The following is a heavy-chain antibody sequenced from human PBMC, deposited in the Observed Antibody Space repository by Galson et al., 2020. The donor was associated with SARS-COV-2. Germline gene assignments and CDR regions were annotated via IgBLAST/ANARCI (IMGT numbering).Heavy chain of an antibody. J-gene: IGHJ6*03. CDR1: GFTFSSYS. CDR2: ISSSSSTI. V-gene: IGHV3-48*02. CDR3: ARGEIAARAYYYYYMDV. D-gene: IGHD6-6*01. Sequence: GGSLRLSCAASGFTFSSYSMNWVRQAPGKGLEWVSYISSSSSTIYYADSVKGRFTISRDNAKNSLYLQMNSLRDEDTAVYYCARGEIAARAYYYYYMDVWGKGTTVTVSS.